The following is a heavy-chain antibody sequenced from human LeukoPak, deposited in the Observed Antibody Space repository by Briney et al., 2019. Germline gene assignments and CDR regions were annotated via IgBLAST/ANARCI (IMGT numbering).Heavy chain of an antibody. CDR1: GGSISGYY. J-gene: IGHJ4*02. CDR3: ARLQAYSSGWYVGF. CDR2: IFYSGST. V-gene: IGHV4-59*08. Sequence: SETLSLTCTVSGGSISGYYWSWIRQPPGKGLEWIGYIFYSGSTNYNPSLKSRVTISVDTSKDQFSLKLSSVTAADTAVFYCARLQAYSSGWYVGFWGQGTLVTVSS. D-gene: IGHD6-19*01.